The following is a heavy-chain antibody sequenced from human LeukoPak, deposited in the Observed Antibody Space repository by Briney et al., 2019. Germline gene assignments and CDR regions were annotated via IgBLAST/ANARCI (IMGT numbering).Heavy chain of an antibody. Sequence: ASVKVSCKASGYTFTSYAMNWVRQAPGQGLEWMGWINTNTGNPTYAQGFTGRFVFSLDTSVSTAYLQISSLKAEDTAVYYCARGEYTIFEVTSHFDPWGQGTLVTVSS. V-gene: IGHV7-4-1*02. D-gene: IGHD3-3*01. CDR2: INTNTGNP. CDR1: GYTFTSYA. CDR3: ARGEYTIFEVTSHFDP. J-gene: IGHJ5*02.